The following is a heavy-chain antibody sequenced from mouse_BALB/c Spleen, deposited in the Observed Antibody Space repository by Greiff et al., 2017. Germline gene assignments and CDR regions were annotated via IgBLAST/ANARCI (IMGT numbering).Heavy chain of an antibody. J-gene: IGHJ4*01. CDR3: AREGGNSYYAMDY. CDR2: ISYSGST. V-gene: IGHV3-2*02. D-gene: IGHD2-1*01. CDR1: GYSITSDYA. Sequence: EVMLVESGPGLVKPSQSLSLTCTVTGYSITSDYAWNWIRQFPGNKLEWMGYISYSGSTSYNPSLKSRISITRDTSKNQFFLQLNSVTTEDTATYYCAREGGNSYYAMDYWGQGTSVTVSS.